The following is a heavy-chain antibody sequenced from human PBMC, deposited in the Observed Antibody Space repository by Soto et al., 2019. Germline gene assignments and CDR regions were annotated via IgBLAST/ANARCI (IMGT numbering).Heavy chain of an antibody. CDR2: IIPIFGTA. D-gene: IGHD2-15*01. J-gene: IGHJ6*02. CDR1: GGTFSTYA. CDR3: ARHPGRPYYYYGMDV. Sequence: QVQLVQSGAEVKKPGSSVKVSCKASGGTFSTYAISWVRQAPGQGLEWMGGIIPIFGTADYAQKFQGRVQXTXXXSXRTAYMELSSLRSQDTAVYYCARHPGRPYYYYGMDVWGQGTTVTVSS. V-gene: IGHV1-69*05.